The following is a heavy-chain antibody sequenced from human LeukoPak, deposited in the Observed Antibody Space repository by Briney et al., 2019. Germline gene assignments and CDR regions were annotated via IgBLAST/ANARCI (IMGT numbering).Heavy chain of an antibody. CDR1: GFTFSSYW. CDR3: AGGTIYYYYYMDV. CDR2: IKQDGSEK. Sequence: GGSLRLSCAASGFTFSSYWMSWVRQAPGKGLEWVANIKQDGSEKYYVDSVKGRFTISRDNAKNSLYLQMNSLRAEDTAVYYCAGGTIYYYYYMDVWGKGTTVTVSS. V-gene: IGHV3-7*01. D-gene: IGHD1-7*01. J-gene: IGHJ6*03.